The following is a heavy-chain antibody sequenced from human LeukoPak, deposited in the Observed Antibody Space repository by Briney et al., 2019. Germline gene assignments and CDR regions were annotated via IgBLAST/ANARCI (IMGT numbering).Heavy chain of an antibody. CDR2: ISWDGGST. J-gene: IGHJ4*02. CDR1: GFTFDDYT. D-gene: IGHD3-10*01. Sequence: QAGGSLRLSCAASGFTFDDYTMHWVRQAPGKGLEWVSLISWDGGSTYYADSVKGRFTISRDNAKNSLYLQMNSLRAEDTALYYCAKATLLWFGELSGGGYFDYWGQGTLVTVSS. V-gene: IGHV3-43*01. CDR3: AKATLLWFGELSGGGYFDY.